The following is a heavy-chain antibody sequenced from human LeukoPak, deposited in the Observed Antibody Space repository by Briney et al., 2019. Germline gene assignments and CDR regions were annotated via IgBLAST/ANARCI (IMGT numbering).Heavy chain of an antibody. D-gene: IGHD3-9*01. Sequence: PGGSLRLSCAASGFTFSNTWMSWVRQAPGKGLEWVGRIKKKDDGGTTDYAAPVKGRFTISRDDSKNTLYLQMNSLKTEDTGVYYCARVRYDILTLNWFDPWGQGTLVTVSS. CDR3: ARVRYDILTLNWFDP. J-gene: IGHJ5*02. V-gene: IGHV3-15*01. CDR1: GFTFSNTW. CDR2: IKKKDDGGTT.